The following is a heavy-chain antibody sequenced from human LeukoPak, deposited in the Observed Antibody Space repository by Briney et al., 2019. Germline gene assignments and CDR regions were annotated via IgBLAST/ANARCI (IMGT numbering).Heavy chain of an antibody. J-gene: IGHJ4*02. CDR2: MNPNSGNT. D-gene: IGHD5-12*01. CDR1: GYTFTNYD. Sequence: ASVNVSCKASGYTFTNYDINWVRQASGQGLEWMGWMNPNSGNTGYAQKFQGRFTMTWDTSISTAYMELSSLRSEDTAVYYCAREYRHQPDWGQGTLVTVSS. V-gene: IGHV1-8*01. CDR3: AREYRHQPD.